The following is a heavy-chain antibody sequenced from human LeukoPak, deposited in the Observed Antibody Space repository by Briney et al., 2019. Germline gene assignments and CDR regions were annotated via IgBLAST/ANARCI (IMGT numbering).Heavy chain of an antibody. D-gene: IGHD2-2*02. CDR3: ARGGVEPAAIEDNWFDP. J-gene: IGHJ5*02. Sequence: SETLSLTCTVSGGSISSYYWSWIRQPPGKGLEWIGYIYYSGSTNYNPSLKSRVTISVDTSKNQFSLKLSSVAAADTAVYYCARGGVEPAAIEDNWFDPWGQGTLVTVSS. V-gene: IGHV4-59*01. CDR1: GGSISSYY. CDR2: IYYSGST.